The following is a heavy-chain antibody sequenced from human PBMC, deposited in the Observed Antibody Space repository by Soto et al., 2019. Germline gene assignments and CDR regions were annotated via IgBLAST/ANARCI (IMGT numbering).Heavy chain of an antibody. J-gene: IGHJ3*02. D-gene: IGHD6-13*01. V-gene: IGHV3-23*01. CDR3: ARTAGGRVRGALDI. Sequence: EGQLLQSGGDLVQPGGSLRLSCAGSGLTLRSYAMTWIRQTPEKGLEWVSTITGRSAVPSYADSVNGRFTVSRDNSQNTLFLQMDSLMSEDTAMYYCARTAGGRVRGALDIWGQGTMVTVS. CDR2: ITGRSAVP. CDR1: GLTLRSYA.